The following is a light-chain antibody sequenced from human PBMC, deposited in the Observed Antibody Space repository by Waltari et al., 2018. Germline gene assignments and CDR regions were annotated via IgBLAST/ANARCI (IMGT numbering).Light chain of an antibody. CDR3: CSYAGSSTFV. CDR2: EVS. CDR1: SSDVGSYNL. Sequence: QSALTQPASVSGSPGQSITISCTGTSSDVGSYNLVSWYQQHPGKAPKLMIYEVSKRPYGVSNRFSGSKSGNTASLTISGRQAEDEADYYCCSYAGSSTFVFGGGTKLTVL. J-gene: IGLJ2*01. V-gene: IGLV2-23*02.